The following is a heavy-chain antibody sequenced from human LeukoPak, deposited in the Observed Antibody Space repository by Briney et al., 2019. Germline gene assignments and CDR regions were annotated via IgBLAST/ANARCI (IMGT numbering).Heavy chain of an antibody. J-gene: IGHJ4*02. CDR1: GFTFSNYG. D-gene: IGHD5-18*01. V-gene: IGHV3-30*02. CDR2: TRYDGTNK. Sequence: PGGSLRLSCAASGFTFSNYGMRWVRQAPSKGLEWVAFTRYDGTNKYYADSVMGRFTISRDNSKNTLYLQMNSLRAEDTAVYYCAKDFGYSCDYWGQGTLVTVSS. CDR3: AKDFGYSCDY.